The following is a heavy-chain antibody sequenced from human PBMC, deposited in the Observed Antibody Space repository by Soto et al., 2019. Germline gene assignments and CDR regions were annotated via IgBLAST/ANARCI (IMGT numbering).Heavy chain of an antibody. V-gene: IGHV3-23*01. CDR3: AKGSASRVPYYFHY. J-gene: IGHJ4*02. D-gene: IGHD6-6*01. CDR2: ISDSGGSA. CDR1: GFTFSTYA. Sequence: EVQLLESGGGLVQPGGSLRLSCAASGFTFSTYAMSWVRQAPGKGLEWVSAISDSGGSAYYADSVKGRFTISRDNSKNTLYLQMNSLRAEDRAVYYCAKGSASRVPYYFHYWGQGTLFTVSS.